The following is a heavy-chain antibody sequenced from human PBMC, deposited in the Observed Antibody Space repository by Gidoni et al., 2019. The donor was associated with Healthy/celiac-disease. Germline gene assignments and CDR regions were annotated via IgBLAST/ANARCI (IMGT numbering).Heavy chain of an antibody. CDR3: AKDLGYCTNGVCYGTVLGYYFDY. CDR2: ISWNSGSI. V-gene: IGHV3-9*01. Sequence: EVQLVESGGGLVQPGRSLILSCAASGFTFDAYAMHWVRQAPGKGLEWVSGISWNSGSIGYADSVKGRFTISRDNAKNSLYLQMNSLRAEDTALYYCAKDLGYCTNGVCYGTVLGYYFDYWGQGTLVTVSS. CDR1: GFTFDAYA. D-gene: IGHD2-8*01. J-gene: IGHJ4*02.